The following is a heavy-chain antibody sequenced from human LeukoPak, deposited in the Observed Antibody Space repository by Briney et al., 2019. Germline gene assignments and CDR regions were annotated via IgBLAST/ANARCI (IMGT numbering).Heavy chain of an antibody. CDR2: INSDGSST. CDR3: ARGVLRWGPSD. J-gene: IGHJ4*02. Sequence: GGSLRLSCAASGFTFSSYWMHWVRQAPGKGLVWVSRINSDGSSTSYVDSVKGRFTISRDNAKKTLYLQMNSLRAEDTAVYYCARGVLRWGPSDWGQGTLVTVSS. V-gene: IGHV3-74*01. D-gene: IGHD3-16*01. CDR1: GFTFSSYW.